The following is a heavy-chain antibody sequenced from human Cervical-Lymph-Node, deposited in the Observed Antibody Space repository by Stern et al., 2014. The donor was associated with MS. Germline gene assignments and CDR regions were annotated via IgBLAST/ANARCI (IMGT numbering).Heavy chain of an antibody. J-gene: IGHJ4*02. D-gene: IGHD3-10*01. Sequence: VQLVQSGGGLVQPGGSQRLSCVASGFAFSNYNMNWVRQAPGEGLEWVSYISASGETMHYADSVKGRFTISRDNAKNSLYLQMNSLRDEDTAVYYCTRDRGGGLWQDYWGQGTLVTVSS. CDR3: TRDRGGGLWQDY. V-gene: IGHV3-48*02. CDR1: GFAFSNYN. CDR2: ISASGETM.